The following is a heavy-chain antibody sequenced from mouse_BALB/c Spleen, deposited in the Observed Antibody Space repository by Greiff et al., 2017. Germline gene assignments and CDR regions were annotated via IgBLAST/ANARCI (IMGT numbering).Heavy chain of an antibody. CDR1: GFSLTSYG. V-gene: IGHV2-9*02. D-gene: IGHD2-4*01. Sequence: VQVVESGPGLVAPSQSLSITCTVSGFSLTSYGVHWVRQPPGKGLEWLGVIWAGGSTNYNSALMSRLSISKDNSKSQVFLKMNSLQTDDTAMYYCARALIYYDYWYFDVWGAGTTVTVSS. CDR2: IWAGGST. J-gene: IGHJ1*01. CDR3: ARALIYYDYWYFDV.